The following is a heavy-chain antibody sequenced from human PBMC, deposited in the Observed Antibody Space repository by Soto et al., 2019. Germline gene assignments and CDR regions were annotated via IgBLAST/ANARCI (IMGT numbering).Heavy chain of an antibody. J-gene: IGHJ5*02. V-gene: IGHV4-61*01. CDR3: ARVRAAAGGTRCWCDT. Sequence: PSETLSLSCTVSGDSVSSRTYYWSWIRQPLGKGLEWIGFIYYTGSTRYNPSLKGRVTISLDTSKKQFSLKLSSVTAADTAVYYCARVRAAAGGTRCWCDTCGQGYLGT. D-gene: IGHD6-13*01. CDR1: GDSVSSRTYY. CDR2: IYYTGST.